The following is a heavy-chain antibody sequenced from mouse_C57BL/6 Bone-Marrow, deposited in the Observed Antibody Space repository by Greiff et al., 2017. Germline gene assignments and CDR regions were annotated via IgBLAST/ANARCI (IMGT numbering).Heavy chain of an antibody. CDR1: GFSLTSYG. D-gene: IGHD3-2*02. V-gene: IGHV2-4*01. CDR3: ASQTAQALAY. Sequence: VQPQQSGPGPVQPSQSLSITCPVSGFSLTSYGVHWVRQPPGTGLEWLGVIWSGGSTDYIAAFISRLSISKDNSKSQVFFKMNSLQADDTAIYYCASQTAQALAYWGQGTLVTVSA. CDR2: IWSGGST. J-gene: IGHJ3*01.